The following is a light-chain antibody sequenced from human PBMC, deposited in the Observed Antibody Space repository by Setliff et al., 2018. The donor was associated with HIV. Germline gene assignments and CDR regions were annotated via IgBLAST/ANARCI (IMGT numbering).Light chain of an antibody. V-gene: IGLV2-14*01. CDR2: EVS. Sequence: QSVLTQPASVSGSPGQSITISCTGTSSDIGTYNYVSWYQQHPGKAPKLMIHEVSNRPSGVSNRFSGSKSGNTASLTISGLQAEDEADYYCSSSTSSNLGMFGGGTQLTV. J-gene: IGLJ3*02. CDR3: SSSTSSNLGM. CDR1: SSDIGTYNY.